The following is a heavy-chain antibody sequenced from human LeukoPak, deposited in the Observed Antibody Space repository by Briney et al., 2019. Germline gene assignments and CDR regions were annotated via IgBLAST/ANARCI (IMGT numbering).Heavy chain of an antibody. D-gene: IGHD6-13*01. V-gene: IGHV3-7*04. CDR2: INPDGSEE. Sequence: GESLRLSCVASKFTFSSSWITWVRQAPGKGLEWVGNINPDGSEEYYVDSVKGRFTISRDNAKNSLYLQMNSLRAEDTAVYYCARDPYSSFFGAFDIWGQGTMVTVSS. CDR1: KFTFSSSW. CDR3: ARDPYSSFFGAFDI. J-gene: IGHJ3*02.